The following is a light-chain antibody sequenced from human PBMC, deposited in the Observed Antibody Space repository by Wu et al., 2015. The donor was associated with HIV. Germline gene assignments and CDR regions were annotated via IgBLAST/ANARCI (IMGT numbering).Light chain of an antibody. Sequence: EIVLTQSPATLSLSLGERATLSCWASQSVGNKLAWYQQKPGQAPRLLIYKTSIRATGIPARFSGSGSATDFTLTISGLEPEDFAVYYCQQRDKWPLTFGGGPKVDIK. CDR2: KTS. CDR1: QSVGNK. V-gene: IGKV3-11*01. J-gene: IGKJ4*01. CDR3: QQRDKWPLT.